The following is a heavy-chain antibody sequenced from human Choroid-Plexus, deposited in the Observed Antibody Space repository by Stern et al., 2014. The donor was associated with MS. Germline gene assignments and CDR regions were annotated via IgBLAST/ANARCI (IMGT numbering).Heavy chain of an antibody. D-gene: IGHD6-19*01. Sequence: EVQLLESGGGLVQPGGSLRLSCVASGFTLSDHYMDWVRQAPGKGLEWVGRIRNKANSYTTQYAAPVKGRFVISRDDSKNSLYLQMNSLKSEDTAVYYCVRVSGSSGSDFWGQGTLVSVSS. CDR2: IRNKANSYTT. J-gene: IGHJ4*02. CDR1: GFTLSDHY. V-gene: IGHV3-72*01. CDR3: VRVSGSSGSDF.